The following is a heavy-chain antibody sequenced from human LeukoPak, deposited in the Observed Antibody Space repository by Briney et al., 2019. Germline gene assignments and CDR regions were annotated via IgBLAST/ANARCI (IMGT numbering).Heavy chain of an antibody. Sequence: GASVKVSCKASGYTFTSYDINWVRQATGQGLEWMGWMNPKSGKTGYAQKFQGRVTMTRNTSISTAYMELSSLRSEDTAVYYCARGRMVRGVTWWFDPWGQGTLVSVSS. CDR3: ARGRMVRGVTWWFDP. D-gene: IGHD3-10*01. CDR1: GYTFTSYD. J-gene: IGHJ5*02. V-gene: IGHV1-8*01. CDR2: MNPKSGKT.